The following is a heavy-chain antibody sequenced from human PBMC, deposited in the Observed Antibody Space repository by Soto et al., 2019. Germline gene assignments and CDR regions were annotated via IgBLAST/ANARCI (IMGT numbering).Heavy chain of an antibody. V-gene: IGHV1-46*03. CDR3: ARGLGSGDY. J-gene: IGHJ4*02. CDR2: INPNGGST. D-gene: IGHD6-25*01. CDR1: GYTLTNFY. Sequence: QVQLVQSGAEVKKPGASVKVSCKASGYTLTNFYIHWVRQAPGQGLEWMGIINPNGGSTNYAHNFQGRVTITRDTSTSTDYMDLSSLRSEDTAVYYCARGLGSGDYWGRGTLVTVSS.